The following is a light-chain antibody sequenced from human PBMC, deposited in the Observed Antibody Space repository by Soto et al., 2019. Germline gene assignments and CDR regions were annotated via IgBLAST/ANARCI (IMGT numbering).Light chain of an antibody. CDR3: QQYNNWPRT. CDR1: QSVSSN. J-gene: IGKJ1*01. V-gene: IGKV3-15*01. CDR2: GAS. Sequence: EIVLTQAAAALSKSPGERATLSCRASQSVSSNLAWYQQKPGQAPRLLIYGASTRATGIPARFSGSGSGTEFTLTISSLQSEDFAVYYCQQYNNWPRTFGQGTKVDIK.